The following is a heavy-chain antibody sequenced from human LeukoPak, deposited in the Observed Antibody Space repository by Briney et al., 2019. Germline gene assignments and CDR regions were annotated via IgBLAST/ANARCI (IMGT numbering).Heavy chain of an antibody. CDR2: LSDSGGST. D-gene: IGHD3-22*01. CDR1: GFTFSSYA. J-gene: IGHJ4*02. V-gene: IGHV3-23*01. Sequence: GGSLRLSCAASGFTFSSYAMSWVRQVPGKGLEWVSALSDSGGSTWYVGSVKGRFTISRDNSKNTLYLQMNNLRAEDTAIYYCAKDYYDSSGSRYTYWGQGTLVTVSS. CDR3: AKDYYDSSGSRYTY.